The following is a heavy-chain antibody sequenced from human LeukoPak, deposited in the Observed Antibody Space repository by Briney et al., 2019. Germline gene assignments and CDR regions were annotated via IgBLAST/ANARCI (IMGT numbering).Heavy chain of an antibody. CDR1: GYTFTGYY. V-gene: IGHV1-2*02. CDR2: IIPNSGGT. CDR3: ARGLLTGGGNSEHLCWFDP. J-gene: IGHJ5*02. D-gene: IGHD4-23*01. Sequence: GASVKVSCKASGYTFTGYYMHWVRQAPGQGLEWMGWIIPNSGGTNYAQKFRGSVTMTRDTSISTAYLEMSSLRSDDTAVYYCARGLLTGGGNSEHLCWFDPWGQGTLVTVSS.